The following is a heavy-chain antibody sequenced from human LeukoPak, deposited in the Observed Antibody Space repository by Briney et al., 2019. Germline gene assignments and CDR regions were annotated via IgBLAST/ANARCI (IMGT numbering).Heavy chain of an antibody. V-gene: IGHV4-39*07. CDR1: GDSINTNIYY. CDR3: ARLMPGLSMDV. J-gene: IGHJ6*03. CDR2: VYYSGST. Sequence: SETLSLTCTVSGDSINTNIYYWGWIRQPPGKGLEWIGHVYYSGSTYSNPFLRGRVTILLDTSNNHFSLRLNSVTAADTAVYYCARLMPGLSMDVWGKGTAVTVSS. D-gene: IGHD2-8*01.